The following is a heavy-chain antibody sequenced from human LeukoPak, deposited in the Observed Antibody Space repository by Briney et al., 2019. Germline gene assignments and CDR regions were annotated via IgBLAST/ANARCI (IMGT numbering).Heavy chain of an antibody. J-gene: IGHJ4*02. V-gene: IGHV3-23*01. CDR1: GFTFSSYA. CDR3: AKDIVVVPAAMLG. CDR2: ISGSGGST. Sequence: GGSPRLSCAASGFTFSSYAMSWVRQAPGKGLEWVSAISGSGGSTYYADSVKGRFTISRDNSKNTLYLQMNSLRAEDTAVYYCAKDIVVVPAAMLGWGQGTLVTVSS. D-gene: IGHD2-2*01.